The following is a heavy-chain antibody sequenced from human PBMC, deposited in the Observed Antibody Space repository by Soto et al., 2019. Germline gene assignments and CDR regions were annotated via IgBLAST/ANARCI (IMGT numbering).Heavy chain of an antibody. CDR3: GKDRGVNHGLDP. J-gene: IGHJ5*02. CDR2: ISGSGGST. CDR1: GFRFNSYA. V-gene: IGHV3-23*01. D-gene: IGHD3-10*01. Sequence: EVRLLESGGGLVQPGGSLRLSCAASGFRFNSYAMTWVRQAPGKGLEWVSGISGSGGSTYYADSVKGRFTISRDDSKNSLYLRNDRPRAGGQGVIYCGKDRGVNHGLDPLGQGTVVTVSS.